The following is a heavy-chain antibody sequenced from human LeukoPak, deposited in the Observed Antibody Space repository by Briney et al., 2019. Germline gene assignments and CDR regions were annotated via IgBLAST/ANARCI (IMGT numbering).Heavy chain of an antibody. CDR3: AREGWDGSGSLDY. CDR1: GLTFSRYT. J-gene: IGHJ4*02. D-gene: IGHD3-10*01. Sequence: AGRSLRLSCAGSGLTFSRYTMHWVRQAPGKGLEWVAIISYDGSNKHYADSVKGRFTISRDNSKNTLSLQMNSLRAEDTAVYYCAREGWDGSGSLDYWGQGTLVTVSS. CDR2: ISYDGSNK. V-gene: IGHV3-30-3*01.